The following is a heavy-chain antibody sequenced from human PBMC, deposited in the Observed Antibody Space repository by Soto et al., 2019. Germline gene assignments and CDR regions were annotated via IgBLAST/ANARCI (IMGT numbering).Heavy chain of an antibody. V-gene: IGHV3-48*02. J-gene: IGHJ4*02. CDR3: ARFFGSGFDY. CDR2: ISTSGATR. D-gene: IGHD6-19*01. CDR1: GFTFSTDS. Sequence: EVQLVESGGGLVQPGGSLRLSCVASGFTFSTDSMNWIRQAPGKGLEWVAHISTSGATRYYADSVKGRFTISRDKAETSLYLLMASLRNEDTAVYYCARFFGSGFDYWGQGTLVTVSS.